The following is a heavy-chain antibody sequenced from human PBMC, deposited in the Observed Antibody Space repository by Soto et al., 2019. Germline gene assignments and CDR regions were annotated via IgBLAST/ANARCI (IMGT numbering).Heavy chain of an antibody. D-gene: IGHD3-9*01. Sequence: QVQLVQSGAEVKKPGSSVKVSCRTSGVTFNTYVFSWVRQAPGQGLEWMGGIIPLFGTTEYAQEFQGRLTITADKSTNTVYMHLSSLRSEDTAMYYCARDLRWFDDDGTNDYWGQGTLVTVSS. CDR2: IIPLFGTT. V-gene: IGHV1-69*06. CDR1: GVTFNTYV. J-gene: IGHJ4*02. CDR3: ARDLRWFDDDGTNDY.